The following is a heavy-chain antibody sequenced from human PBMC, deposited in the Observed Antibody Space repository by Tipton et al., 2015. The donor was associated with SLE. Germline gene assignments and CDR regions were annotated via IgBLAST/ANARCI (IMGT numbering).Heavy chain of an antibody. D-gene: IGHD1-7*01. CDR3: ARATDWNLSPDV. CDR1: NGSITSLYDY. J-gene: IGHJ6*04. Sequence: TLSLTCTVSNGSITSLYDYWGWVRQPPGKGLEWLGSVFYGGRYYYNASLRSRVTISVDTVKTQVSLKLTFVTAADTAMYYCARATDWNLSPDVWGKGTTVTVSS. CDR2: VFYGGRY. V-gene: IGHV4-39*07.